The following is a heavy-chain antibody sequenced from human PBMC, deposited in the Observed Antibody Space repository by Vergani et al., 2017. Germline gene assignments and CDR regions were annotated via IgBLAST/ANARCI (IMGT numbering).Heavy chain of an antibody. V-gene: IGHV1-69*01. D-gene: IGHD2-2*01. Sequence: QVQLVQSGAEVKKPGSSVKVSCKTSGGTFSSYAISWVRQAPGQGLEWMGGIIPLFDTANYAQKFQGRVTITADESTSTAYMELSSLRSEDTAVYYCAIAPSRECNSTSCYCLGYYYYMDVWGKGTTVTVSS. CDR1: GGTFSSYA. J-gene: IGHJ6*03. CDR2: IIPLFDTA. CDR3: AIAPSRECNSTSCYCLGYYYYMDV.